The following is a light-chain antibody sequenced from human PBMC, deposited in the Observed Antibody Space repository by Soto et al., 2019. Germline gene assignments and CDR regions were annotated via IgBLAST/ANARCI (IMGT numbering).Light chain of an antibody. CDR3: TKYYSTFPP. CDR2: RAS. J-gene: IGKJ1*01. V-gene: IGKV4-1*01. CDR1: QSVLYSSNKQNY. Sequence: DIVMTQSPDSLAVSLGERAVINCRSSQSVLYSSNKQNYLAWYQQKTGQPPKLLIYRASTRESGAPDRFSGSGCEADFTLAISSLQAEDVGVFYRTKYYSTFPPLGQGTPVDIK.